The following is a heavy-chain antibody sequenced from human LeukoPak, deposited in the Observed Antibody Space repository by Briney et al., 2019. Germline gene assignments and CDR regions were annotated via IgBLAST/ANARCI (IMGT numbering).Heavy chain of an antibody. Sequence: SETLSLTCAVYGGSFSGYYWSWIRQPPGKGLEWIGEIDHSGSTNYNPSLKSRVTISVDTSKNQFSLKLSSVTAADTAVYYCARGGFLEWLYWFDPWGQGTLVTVSS. J-gene: IGHJ5*02. CDR3: ARGGFLEWLYWFDP. V-gene: IGHV4-34*01. D-gene: IGHD3-3*01. CDR2: IDHSGST. CDR1: GGSFSGYY.